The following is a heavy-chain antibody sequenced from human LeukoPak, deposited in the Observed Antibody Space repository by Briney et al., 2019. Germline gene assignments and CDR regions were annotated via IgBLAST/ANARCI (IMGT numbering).Heavy chain of an antibody. CDR3: ARVGIAARRGGYYYYYGMDV. V-gene: IGHV3-21*01. CDR1: GFTFSSYS. Sequence: GGSLRLSCAASGFTFSSYSMNWVRQAPGKGLEWVSSISSSSSYIYYADSVKGRFTISRDNAKNSLYLQMNSLRAEDTAVYYCARVGIAARRGGYYYYYGMDVWGQGTTVTVSS. D-gene: IGHD6-6*01. J-gene: IGHJ6*02. CDR2: ISSSSSYI.